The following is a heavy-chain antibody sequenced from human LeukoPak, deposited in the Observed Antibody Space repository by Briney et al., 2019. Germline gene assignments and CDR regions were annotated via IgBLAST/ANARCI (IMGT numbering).Heavy chain of an antibody. Sequence: PGGSLRLSCAASGFTFSSYAMSWVRQAPGKGLEWVSAISGSGGSTYYADSVKGRFTISRDNSKNTLYLQMNSLRAEDTAVYYCAKRERYFDWLLYPFYYWGQGTLVTVSS. D-gene: IGHD3-9*01. J-gene: IGHJ4*02. V-gene: IGHV3-23*01. CDR1: GFTFSSYA. CDR3: AKRERYFDWLLYPFYY. CDR2: ISGSGGST.